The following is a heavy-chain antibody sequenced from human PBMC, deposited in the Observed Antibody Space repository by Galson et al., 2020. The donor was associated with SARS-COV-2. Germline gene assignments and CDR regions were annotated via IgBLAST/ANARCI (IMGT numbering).Heavy chain of an antibody. CDR3: AKDSGHYGSGRYYVSGAFET. Sequence: GGSLRLSCEASGFSFSGSAMSWVRQVPGKGLEWVAGISGSGSNSNHADSVKGRFTISRDNSRNTLDLQMNNLRAEDTAIYFCAKDSGHYGSGRYYVSGAFETWGQGTMVTVSS. J-gene: IGHJ3*02. CDR2: ISGSGSNS. V-gene: IGHV3-23*01. CDR1: GFSFSGSA. D-gene: IGHD3-10*01.